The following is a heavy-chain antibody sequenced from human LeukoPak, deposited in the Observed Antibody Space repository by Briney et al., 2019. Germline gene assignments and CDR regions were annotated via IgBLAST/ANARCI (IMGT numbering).Heavy chain of an antibody. CDR2: ITTSDGNT. Sequence: GGSLRLSCAASGFTFNSYTMSWVRQAPGKGLEWVSTITTSDGNTHYADSVKGRFTVSRDNSKNTLFLQMNSLRAEDTAVYYCAKDGGLWVSAHWGDSWGRGTLVTVPS. CDR3: AKDGGLWVSAHWGDS. V-gene: IGHV3-23*01. D-gene: IGHD7-27*01. J-gene: IGHJ4*02. CDR1: GFTFNSYT.